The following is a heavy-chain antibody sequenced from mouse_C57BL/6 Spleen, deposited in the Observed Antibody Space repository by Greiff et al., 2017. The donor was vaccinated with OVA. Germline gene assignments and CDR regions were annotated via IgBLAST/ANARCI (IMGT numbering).Heavy chain of an antibody. V-gene: IGHV5-6*01. Sequence: EVKLQESGGDLVKPGGSLKLSCAASGFTFSSYGMSWVRQTPDKRLEWVATISSGGSYTYYPDSVKGRFTISRDNAKNTLYLQMSSLKSEDTAMYYCASLIYYYGSSSFDYWGQGTTLTVSS. J-gene: IGHJ2*01. CDR2: ISSGGSYT. CDR1: GFTFSSYG. D-gene: IGHD1-1*01. CDR3: ASLIYYYGSSSFDY.